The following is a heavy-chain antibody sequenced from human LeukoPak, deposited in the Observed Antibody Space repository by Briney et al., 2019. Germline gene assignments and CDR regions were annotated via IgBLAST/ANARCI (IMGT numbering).Heavy chain of an antibody. J-gene: IGHJ4*02. Sequence: QPGGSLRLSCAASGFTFRSYGLHWVRQAPGKGLEWVTYIRYDGSKEYYADSVKGRFTISRDNSKNTLYLQMNSLRAEDTAVYYCAITARHFDYWGQGTLVTVSS. CDR1: GFTFRSYG. D-gene: IGHD2-21*02. CDR3: AITARHFDY. CDR2: IRYDGSKE. V-gene: IGHV3-30*02.